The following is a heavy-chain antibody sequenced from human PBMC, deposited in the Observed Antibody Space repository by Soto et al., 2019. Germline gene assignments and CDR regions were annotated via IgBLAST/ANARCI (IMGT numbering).Heavy chain of an antibody. CDR2: IYPGDSDT. Sequence: GESLKISCKGSGYSFTSYWIGWVRQMPGKGLEWMGIIYPGDSDTRYSPSFQGQVTISANKSISTANLKWISLKASDTAKYYCARHRTFPGPSYWYFDLWGRGTLVTVSS. D-gene: IGHD3-16*01. V-gene: IGHV5-51*01. CDR3: ARHRTFPGPSYWYFDL. J-gene: IGHJ2*01. CDR1: GYSFTSYW.